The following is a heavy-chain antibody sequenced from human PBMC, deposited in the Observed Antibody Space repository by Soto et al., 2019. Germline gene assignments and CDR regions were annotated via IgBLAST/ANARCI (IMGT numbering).Heavy chain of an antibody. J-gene: IGHJ6*02. V-gene: IGHV4-39*01. D-gene: IGHD6-19*01. CDR1: GGSISSSSYY. CDR3: ARQWLVPGYYYYGMDV. Sequence: QLQLQESGPGLVKPSETLSLTCTVSGGSISSSSYYWGWIRQPPGKGLEWIGSIYYSGSTYYNPSLKSRVTISVDTSKNQFSLKLSSVTAADTAVYYCARQWLVPGYYYYGMDVWGQGTTVTVSS. CDR2: IYYSGST.